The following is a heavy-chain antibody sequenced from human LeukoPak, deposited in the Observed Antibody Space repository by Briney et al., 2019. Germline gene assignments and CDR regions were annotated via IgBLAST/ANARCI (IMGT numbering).Heavy chain of an antibody. CDR1: GYTLTELS. V-gene: IGHV1-24*01. J-gene: IGHJ4*02. CDR3: ATGILAAAGTRDY. CDR2: FDPEDGET. D-gene: IGHD6-13*01. Sequence: ASVKVSCKVSGYTLTELSMHWVRQAPGKGLEWMGGFDPEDGETIYAQKFQGRVTMTEDTSTDTAYMELSSLRSKDTAVYYCATGILAAAGTRDYWGQGTLVTVSS.